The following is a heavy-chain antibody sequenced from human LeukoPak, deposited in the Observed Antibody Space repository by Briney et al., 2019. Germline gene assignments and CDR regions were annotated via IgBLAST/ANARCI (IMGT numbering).Heavy chain of an antibody. CDR3: ASQSGSHLTDY. D-gene: IGHD1-26*01. Sequence: PGGSLRPSCAASGFAFSIYEMNWVRQAPGRGLEWVSYISSSGSTKYYADSVKGRFTISRDNAKKSLYLQMNSLRAEDTAVYYCASQSGSHLTDYWGQGAQVTVSS. CDR2: ISSSGSTK. V-gene: IGHV3-48*03. J-gene: IGHJ4*02. CDR1: GFAFSIYE.